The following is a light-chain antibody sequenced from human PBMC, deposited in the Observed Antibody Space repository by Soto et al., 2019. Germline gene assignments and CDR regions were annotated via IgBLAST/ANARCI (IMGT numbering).Light chain of an antibody. Sequence: LTQPASVSGSPGQSITISCSGTSSDVGSYNLVSWYQQHPGKAPKLMIYEVSKRPSGVSNRFSGSKSGNTASLTISGLQAEDEAYYYSWSSAGSSILYVFGTGPKVTVL. J-gene: IGLJ1*01. V-gene: IGLV2-23*02. CDR3: WSSAGSSILYV. CDR2: EVS. CDR1: SSDVGSYNL.